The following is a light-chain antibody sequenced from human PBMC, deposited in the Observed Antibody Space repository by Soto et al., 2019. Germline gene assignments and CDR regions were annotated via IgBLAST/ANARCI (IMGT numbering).Light chain of an antibody. Sequence: EIVLTQSPGTLSLSPGERATLSCRASQSVSSSYLAWYQQTPGQAPRLLIYGASSRATGIPDRFSGSGSGTDFTLTISRLELEGFAVYYCQQYASSPVYTFGQGTKLEIK. CDR1: QSVSSSY. CDR2: GAS. V-gene: IGKV3-20*01. J-gene: IGKJ2*01. CDR3: QQYASSPVYT.